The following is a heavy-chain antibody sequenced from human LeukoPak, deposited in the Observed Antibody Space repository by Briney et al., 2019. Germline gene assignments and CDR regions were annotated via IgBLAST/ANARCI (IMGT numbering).Heavy chain of an antibody. CDR3: AKGTGDGYKGEPFDY. CDR1: GFTFSDHY. Sequence: GGSLRLSCAASGFTFSDHYMSWIRQAPGKGLEWVSGISWNSGSIGYADSVKGRFTISRDNAKNSLYLQMNSLRAEDTALYYCAKGTGDGYKGEPFDYWGQGTLVTVSS. CDR2: ISWNSGSI. J-gene: IGHJ4*02. D-gene: IGHD5-24*01. V-gene: IGHV3-9*01.